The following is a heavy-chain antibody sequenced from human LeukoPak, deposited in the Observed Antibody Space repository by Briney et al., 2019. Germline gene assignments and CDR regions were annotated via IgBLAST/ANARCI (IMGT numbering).Heavy chain of an antibody. CDR3: ARDGPSRFGEHSFDY. Sequence: PSETLSLTCAVSGGSISSSNWWSWVRQPPGKGLEWIGEIYHSGSTNYNPSLKSRVTISVDKSKNQFSLKLSSVTAADTAVYYCARDGPSRFGEHSFDYWGQGTLVTVSS. CDR2: IYHSGST. V-gene: IGHV4-4*02. CDR1: GGSISSSNW. D-gene: IGHD3-10*01. J-gene: IGHJ4*02.